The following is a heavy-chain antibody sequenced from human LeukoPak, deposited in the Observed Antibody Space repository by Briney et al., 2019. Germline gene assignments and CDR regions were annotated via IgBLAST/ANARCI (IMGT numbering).Heavy chain of an antibody. V-gene: IGHV3-74*01. Sequence: GGSLRLSCAASGFTFTTYWMHWVRQAPGKGLVWVSHINSDGSITSYADSVKGRFTISRDNSKNTLYLQMNSLRAEDTAVYYCAKDASRKGLDYWGQGTLVTVSS. CDR3: AKDASRKGLDY. J-gene: IGHJ4*02. CDR1: GFTFTTYW. CDR2: INSDGSIT.